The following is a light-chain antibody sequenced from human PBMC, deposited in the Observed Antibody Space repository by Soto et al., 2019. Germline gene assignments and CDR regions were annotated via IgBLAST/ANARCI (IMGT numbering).Light chain of an antibody. CDR3: QQANSFPPLT. J-gene: IGKJ4*01. CDR1: DGFSSW. V-gene: IGKV1D-12*01. CDR2: PET. Sequence: DVQMTQSPSSVSASVGDRVTITCRASDGFSSWLAWYQQKPGKAPQILIYPETSVQSGVPSRFRGSGSGREFTLTISNPQPEDFASYYYQQANSFPPLTFGGGTKVEIK.